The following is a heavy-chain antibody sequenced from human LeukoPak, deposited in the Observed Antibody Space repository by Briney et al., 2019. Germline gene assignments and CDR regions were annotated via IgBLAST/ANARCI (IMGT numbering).Heavy chain of an antibody. CDR1: GYSISSGYY. Sequence: SETLSLTCAVSGYSISSGYYWGWIRPPPGKGLEWIGSIYHSGSTYYNPSLKRRVTISVDTSKNQFSLKLSSVTAADTAVYYCARDQIAAAGIFDYWGQGTLVTVSS. CDR2: IYHSGST. D-gene: IGHD6-13*01. J-gene: IGHJ4*02. CDR3: ARDQIAAAGIFDY. V-gene: IGHV4-38-2*02.